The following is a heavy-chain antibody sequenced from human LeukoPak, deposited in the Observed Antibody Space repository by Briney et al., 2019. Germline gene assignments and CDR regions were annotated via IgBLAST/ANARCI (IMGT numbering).Heavy chain of an antibody. V-gene: IGHV4-59*08. J-gene: IGHJ4*02. Sequence: PSETLSLTRTVSGGSMSSYYWSWIRQPPGKGLEWIGYIYYSGSTNYNPSLKGRVTISIDTSKNQFSLRLTSVTAADTAVYYCARHPVSDYWGQGILVTVSS. CDR3: ARHPVSDY. CDR2: IYYSGST. CDR1: GGSMSSYY.